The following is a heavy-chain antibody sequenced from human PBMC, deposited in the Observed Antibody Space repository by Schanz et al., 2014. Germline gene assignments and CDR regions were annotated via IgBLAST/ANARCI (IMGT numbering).Heavy chain of an antibody. J-gene: IGHJ3*02. CDR3: AKGRFGELSAFDI. D-gene: IGHD3-10*01. Sequence: EVHLLESGGGLVPPGGSLRLSCLASGFAFSSYGMNWLRQAPGKGLEWVSAISGRDGSTYYADSVRGRFTISRDNSKNTLYLQMNSLRAEDTAVYYCAKGRFGELSAFDIWGQGTMVTVSS. CDR2: ISGRDGST. CDR1: GFAFSSYG. V-gene: IGHV3-23*01.